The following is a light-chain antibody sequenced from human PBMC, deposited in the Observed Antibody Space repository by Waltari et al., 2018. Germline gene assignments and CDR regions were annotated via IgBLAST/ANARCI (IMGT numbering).Light chain of an antibody. Sequence: WRARQTISIYLAWYQQKPGKAPNLLIYKASTLESGVPSMFSGSGSGTEFTLTISSLQPDDFATYYCQQYHSYAPYTFGQGTTLDIK. J-gene: IGKJ2*01. V-gene: IGKV1-5*03. CDR1: QTISIY. CDR3: QQYHSYAPYT. CDR2: KAS.